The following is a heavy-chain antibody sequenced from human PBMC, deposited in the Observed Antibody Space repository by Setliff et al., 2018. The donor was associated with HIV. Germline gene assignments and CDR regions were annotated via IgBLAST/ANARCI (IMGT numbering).Heavy chain of an antibody. CDR2: IHHSGSS. CDR3: ARGYTSGYLDY. V-gene: IGHV4-39*07. J-gene: IGHJ4*02. D-gene: IGHD6-19*01. CDR1: GGSISSSGFY. Sequence: PSETLSLTCTVSGGSISSSGFYWGWVRQTPAKGLEWIASIHHSGSSYYMPSLRSRVTISVNTSKNQFSLNLGSVTAADTAVYYCARGYTSGYLDYWGQGSLVTVSS.